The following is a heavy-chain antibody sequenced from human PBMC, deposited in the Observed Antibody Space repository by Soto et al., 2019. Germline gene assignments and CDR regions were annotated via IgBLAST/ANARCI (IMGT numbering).Heavy chain of an antibody. V-gene: IGHV3-23*01. J-gene: IGHJ6*02. Sequence: HPGGSLRLSCAASGFTFSSYAMSWVRQAPGKGLEWVSAISGSGGSTYYADSVKGRFTISRDNSKNTLYLQMNSLRAEDTAVYYCAKVPHTYYGGAYYYYYGMDVWGQGTTVTVSS. CDR3: AKVPHTYYGGAYYYYYGMDV. CDR2: ISGSGGST. CDR1: GFTFSSYA. D-gene: IGHD1-26*01.